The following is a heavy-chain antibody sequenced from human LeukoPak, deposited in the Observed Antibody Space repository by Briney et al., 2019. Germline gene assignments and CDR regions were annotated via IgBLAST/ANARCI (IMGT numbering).Heavy chain of an antibody. D-gene: IGHD3-3*01. J-gene: IGHJ4*02. Sequence: GGSLKLSCAASGFPFSNYWMSWVRQAPGKGLEWVANIKHGGSEEYYVDSVKGRFTISSGHAKHSLFLQMNRLRAEDPPVYYCSRGQGSYGFWSGYYNYWGQGTLVTVSS. CDR2: IKHGGSEE. V-gene: IGHV3-7*01. CDR3: SRGQGSYGFWSGYYNY. CDR1: GFPFSNYW.